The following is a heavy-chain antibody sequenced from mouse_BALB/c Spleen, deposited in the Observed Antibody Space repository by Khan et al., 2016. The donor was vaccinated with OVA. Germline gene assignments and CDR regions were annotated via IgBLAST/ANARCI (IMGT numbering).Heavy chain of an antibody. CDR3: ARKRGVHYNMDY. Sequence: VELVESGPGLVQPSQSLSITCTVSGFSLTNYGVHWVRQPPGKGLEWLGLIWSGGSTDYNAAFISRLSITKDNTKSQVFFKMNSLQADDTAIYYCARKRGVHYNMDYWGQGTSVTVSS. CDR2: IWSGGST. CDR1: GFSLTNYG. V-gene: IGHV2-4*02. J-gene: IGHJ4*01.